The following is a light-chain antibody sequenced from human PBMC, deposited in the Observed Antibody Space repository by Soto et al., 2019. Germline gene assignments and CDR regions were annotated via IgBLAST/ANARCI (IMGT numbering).Light chain of an antibody. J-gene: IGKJ3*01. CDR3: QQRSNWPPFT. CDR2: GAS. Sequence: EIVMTQSPATLSVSPGGRATLSCRASQSISDTLAWYQQKPGQAPRLLIHGASTRATGFPARFSGSGSGTDFTLTISSLQSEDFAVYYCQQRSNWPPFTFGPGTKVDIK. CDR1: QSISDT. V-gene: IGKV3-15*01.